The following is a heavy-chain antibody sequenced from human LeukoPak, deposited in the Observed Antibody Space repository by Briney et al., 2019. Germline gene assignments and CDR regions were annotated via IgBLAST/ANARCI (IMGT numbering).Heavy chain of an antibody. Sequence: GGSLRLSCAASGFTFSSYAMSWVRQAPGKGLEWVSTVFYSGDTTSYADSVKGRFTISRDKSKNTLYLQMNSLRAEDTAIYYCAKVGTWHAWDYWGQGTLVTVSS. D-gene: IGHD3-16*01. CDR2: VFYSGDTT. J-gene: IGHJ4*02. V-gene: IGHV3-23*01. CDR3: AKVGTWHAWDY. CDR1: GFTFSSYA.